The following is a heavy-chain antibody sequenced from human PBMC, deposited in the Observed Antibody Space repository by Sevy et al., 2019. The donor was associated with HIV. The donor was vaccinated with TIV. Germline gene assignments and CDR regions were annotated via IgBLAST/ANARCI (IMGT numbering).Heavy chain of an antibody. J-gene: IGHJ4*02. V-gene: IGHV3-21*01. CDR1: GFTFSSYR. D-gene: IGHD1-1*01. Sequence: GGSLRLSCAASGFTFSSYRMTWVRQAPGKGLEWVSCISSTSDYINYADSVKGRFTISRDNAKNLLYLKMDSLRVEDTAVYYCARAVLEISTWRSDYWGQGTLVTVSS. CDR3: ARAVLEISTWRSDY. CDR2: ISSTSDYI.